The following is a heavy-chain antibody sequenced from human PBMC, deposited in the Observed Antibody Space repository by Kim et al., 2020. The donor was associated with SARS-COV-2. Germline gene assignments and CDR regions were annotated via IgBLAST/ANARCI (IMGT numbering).Heavy chain of an antibody. D-gene: IGHD2-15*01. CDR2: INHSGST. V-gene: IGHV4-34*01. Sequence: SETLSLTCAVYGGSFSGYYWSWIRQPPGKGLEWIGEINHSGSTNYNPSLKSRVTISVDTSKNQFSLKLSSVTAADTAVYYCARAGDIVVVVAATDYYHYYGMDVWGQGTTVTVSS. J-gene: IGHJ6*02. CDR3: ARAGDIVVVVAATDYYHYYGMDV. CDR1: GGSFSGYY.